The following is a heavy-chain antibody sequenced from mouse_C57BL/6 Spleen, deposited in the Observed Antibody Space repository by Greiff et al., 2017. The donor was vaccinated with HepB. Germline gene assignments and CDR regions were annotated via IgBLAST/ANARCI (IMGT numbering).Heavy chain of an antibody. Sequence: EVQGVESGGDLVKPGGSLKLSCAASGFTFSSYGMSWVRQTPDKRLEWVATISSGGSYTYYPDSVKGRFTISRDNAKNTLYLQMSSLKSEDTAMYYCAREGLGGYYAMDYWGQGTSVTVSS. D-gene: IGHD4-1*01. CDR3: AREGLGGYYAMDY. V-gene: IGHV5-6*01. J-gene: IGHJ4*01. CDR2: ISSGGSYT. CDR1: GFTFSSYG.